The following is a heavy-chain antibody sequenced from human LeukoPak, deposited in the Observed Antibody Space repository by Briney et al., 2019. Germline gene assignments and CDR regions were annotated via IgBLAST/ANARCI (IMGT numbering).Heavy chain of an antibody. Sequence: GESLKISCKGSGYSFTSYWIGWVRQMPGKGLEWMGIIYPGDSDTRYSPSFQGQVTISADKSISTAYLQWSSLKASDTAMYYCARYISAVTDYYYYMDVWGKGTTVTISS. CDR1: GYSFTSYW. CDR3: ARYISAVTDYYYYMDV. V-gene: IGHV5-51*01. J-gene: IGHJ6*03. D-gene: IGHD4-17*01. CDR2: IYPGDSDT.